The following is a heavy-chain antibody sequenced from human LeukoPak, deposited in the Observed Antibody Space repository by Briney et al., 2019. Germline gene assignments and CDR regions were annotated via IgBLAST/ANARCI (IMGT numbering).Heavy chain of an antibody. CDR1: GFTFSSYW. V-gene: IGHV3-7*01. J-gene: IGHJ6*03. CDR2: IKQDGSEK. CDR3: AKTSALYIVVVPADMDV. D-gene: IGHD2-2*01. Sequence: PGGSLRLSCAASGFTFSSYWMSWVRQAPGKGLEWVANIKQDGSEKYYVDSVKGRFTISRDNAKNSLYLQMNSLRAEDTAVYYCAKTSALYIVVVPADMDVWGKGTTVTVSS.